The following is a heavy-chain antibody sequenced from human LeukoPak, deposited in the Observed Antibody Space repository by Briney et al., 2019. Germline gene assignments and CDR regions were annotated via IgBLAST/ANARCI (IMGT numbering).Heavy chain of an antibody. Sequence: PSETLSLTCTVSGGSISVRSYYWGWIRQPPGKGLEWIGSIYYSGSTYYNPSLKSRVTISVDTSKNQFSLKLSSVTAADTAVYYCATLFSSGWTGRIDYWGQVTLVTVSS. CDR1: GGSISVRSYY. V-gene: IGHV4-39*01. CDR3: ATLFSSGWTGRIDY. J-gene: IGHJ4*02. CDR2: IYYSGST. D-gene: IGHD6-19*01.